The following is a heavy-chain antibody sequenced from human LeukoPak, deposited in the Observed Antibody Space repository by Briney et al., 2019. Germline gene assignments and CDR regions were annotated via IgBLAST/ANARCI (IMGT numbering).Heavy chain of an antibody. CDR1: GFTFSSYS. CDR3: ARWGSGWYLGY. D-gene: IGHD3-16*01. CDR2: ISSSSSYI. Sequence: GGSLRLSCAASGFTFSSYSMNWVRQAPGKGLEWVSSISSSSSYIYYADSVKGRFTISRDNSKNTLYLQMNSLRAEDTAVYYCARWGSGWYLGYWGQGTLVTVSS. J-gene: IGHJ4*02. V-gene: IGHV3-21*01.